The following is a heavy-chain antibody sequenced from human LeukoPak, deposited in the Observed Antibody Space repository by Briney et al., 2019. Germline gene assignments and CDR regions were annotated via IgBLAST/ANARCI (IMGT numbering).Heavy chain of an antibody. V-gene: IGHV1-46*01. CDR2: INPSGGST. D-gene: IGHD5-24*01. J-gene: IGHJ3*02. CDR3: ARAEGGPIHLDAFDI. Sequence: ASVKVSCKASGYTFTSYYMHWVRQAPGQGLEWMGIINPSGGSTSYAQKFQGRVTMTRDTSTSTVYMGLSSLRSDDTAVYYCARAEGGPIHLDAFDIWGQGTMVTVSS. CDR1: GYTFTSYY.